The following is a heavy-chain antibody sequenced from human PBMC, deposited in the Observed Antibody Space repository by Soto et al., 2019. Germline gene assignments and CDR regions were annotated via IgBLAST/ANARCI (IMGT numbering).Heavy chain of an antibody. CDR3: AGLSYGYPYYFDY. CDR2: IYYSGST. CDR1: GGSISSTNYH. J-gene: IGHJ4*02. V-gene: IGHV4-39*01. D-gene: IGHD5-18*01. Sequence: SETLSLTCTVSGGSISSTNYHWGWIRQPPGKGLEWIGSIYYSGSTYYNPSLKSRVTISVDTSKNQFSLKLSSVTAADTAVYYCAGLSYGYPYYFDYWGQGTLVTVSS.